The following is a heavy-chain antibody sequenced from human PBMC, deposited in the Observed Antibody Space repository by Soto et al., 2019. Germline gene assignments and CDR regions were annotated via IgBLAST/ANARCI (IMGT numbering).Heavy chain of an antibody. Sequence: ASVKVSCKASGYTFTSYGISWMRQAPGQGLEWMGWISAYNGNTNYAQKLQGRVTMTTDTSTSTAYMELRSLRSDDTAVYYCARDLRRTYYDSSGPFDYWGQGTLVTVSS. D-gene: IGHD3-22*01. CDR1: GYTFTSYG. V-gene: IGHV1-18*01. J-gene: IGHJ4*02. CDR3: ARDLRRTYYDSSGPFDY. CDR2: ISAYNGNT.